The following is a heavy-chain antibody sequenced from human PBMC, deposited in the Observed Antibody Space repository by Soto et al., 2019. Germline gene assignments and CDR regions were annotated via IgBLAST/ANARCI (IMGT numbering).Heavy chain of an antibody. Sequence: GSLRLSCVTSGFTCNNACMSWVRQAPGKLLEWVGRIKRKTEGGATDYAAPVKGRFTISRDNSKSTIYLYMNSLKTEDTAFNYCTTLYGESYSTYRYFHVWGRGTLVTVSS. V-gene: IGHV3-15*01. CDR3: TTLYGESYSTYRYFHV. J-gene: IGHJ2*01. CDR1: GFTCNNAC. D-gene: IGHD1-26*01. CDR2: IKRKTEGGAT.